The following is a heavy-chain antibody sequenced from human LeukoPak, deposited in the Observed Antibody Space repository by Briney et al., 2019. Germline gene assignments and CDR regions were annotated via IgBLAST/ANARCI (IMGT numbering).Heavy chain of an antibody. V-gene: IGHV3-33*01. Sequence: GGSLRLSCAASGFAFSSFGMLWVRQAPGKGLEWVAVIWYDGTNKYYADSVKGRFAISRDNSKNTLYLQMNSLRAEDTAVYYCARATVTRWFDPWGQGTLVTVSS. CDR2: IWYDGTNK. J-gene: IGHJ5*02. CDR1: GFAFSSFG. D-gene: IGHD4-17*01. CDR3: ARATVTRWFDP.